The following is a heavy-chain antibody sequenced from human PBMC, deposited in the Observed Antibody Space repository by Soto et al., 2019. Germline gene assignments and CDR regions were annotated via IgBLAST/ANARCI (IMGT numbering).Heavy chain of an antibody. D-gene: IGHD6-19*01. V-gene: IGHV3-30*03. CDR3: ALEPGIAVACRKMEFDP. J-gene: IGHJ5*02. CDR2: ISYDGSNK. CDR1: GFTFSSYG. Sequence: TGGSLRLSCAASGFTFSSYGMHWVRQAPGKGLEWVAVISYDGSNKYYADSVKGRFTISRDNSKNTLYLQMNSLRAEDTAVYYCALEPGIAVACRKMEFDPLGQGVRVTVSS.